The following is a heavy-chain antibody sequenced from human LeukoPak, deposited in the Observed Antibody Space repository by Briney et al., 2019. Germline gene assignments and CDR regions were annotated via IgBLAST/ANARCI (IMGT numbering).Heavy chain of an antibody. Sequence: ASVKVSCKASGYTFTSYDINWVRQATGQGLEWMGWMNPNSGNTNYAQKLQGRVTMTTDTSTSTAYMELRSLRSDDTAVYYCAREGGKGSGSYYNFHYYMDVWGKGTTVTISS. D-gene: IGHD3-10*01. CDR3: AREGGKGSGSYYNFHYYMDV. CDR2: MNPNSGNT. V-gene: IGHV1-18*01. J-gene: IGHJ6*03. CDR1: GYTFTSYD.